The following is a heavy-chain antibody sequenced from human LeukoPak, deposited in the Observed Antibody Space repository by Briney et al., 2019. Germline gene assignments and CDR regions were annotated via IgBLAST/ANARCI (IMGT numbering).Heavy chain of an antibody. V-gene: IGHV4-59*01. CDR1: GGSISSYY. D-gene: IGHD1-26*01. Sequence: PSETLSLTCTVSGGSISSYYWTWIRQPPGKGLEWIGSLYYSGSTNYNPSLKSRVTISVDTSKNQFSLKLSSVTAADTAVYYCARTLVGARDYYFDYWGQGTLVTVSS. J-gene: IGHJ4*02. CDR2: LYYSGST. CDR3: ARTLVGARDYYFDY.